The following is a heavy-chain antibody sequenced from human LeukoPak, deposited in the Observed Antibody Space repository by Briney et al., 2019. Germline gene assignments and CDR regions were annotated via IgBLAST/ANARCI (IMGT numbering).Heavy chain of an antibody. Sequence: GGSLRLSCAASGFTFSTYATSWVRQAPGKGLEWVSALSPSGGITYYEDSVKGRFTISRDNSKNTLYLQVNSLSAEDTAVYYCAKGVNYFVLEYWGQGTLVTISS. D-gene: IGHD3-10*02. V-gene: IGHV3-23*01. CDR1: GFTFSTYA. CDR2: LSPSGGIT. CDR3: AKGVNYFVLEY. J-gene: IGHJ4*02.